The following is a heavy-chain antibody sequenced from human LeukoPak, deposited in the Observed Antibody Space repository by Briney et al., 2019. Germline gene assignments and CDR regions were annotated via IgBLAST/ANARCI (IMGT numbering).Heavy chain of an antibody. CDR2: IWYDGSNK. CDR3: AKYPTSGTNYYFDY. D-gene: IGHD1-1*01. V-gene: IGHV3-33*06. CDR1: GFTFSSYG. Sequence: QAGRSLRLSCAASGFTFSSYGMHWVRQAPGKGLEWVANIWYDGSNKYYGDSVKGQFTISRDNSKNTLYLQMNSLRAEDTAVYYCAKYPTSGTNYYFDYWGQGTLVTVSS. J-gene: IGHJ4*02.